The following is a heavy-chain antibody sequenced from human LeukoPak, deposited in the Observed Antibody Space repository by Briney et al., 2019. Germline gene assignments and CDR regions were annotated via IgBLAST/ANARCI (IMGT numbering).Heavy chain of an antibody. V-gene: IGHV3-23*01. J-gene: IGHJ4*02. CDR3: VKEHYYDSSGYSDY. CDR1: GFTFNNYA. D-gene: IGHD3-22*01. Sequence: GGSLRLSCAASGFTFNNYAMSWVRQAPGKGLEWVSAISGSGGSTYYADSVKGRFTISRDNSKNTLYLQMNSLRAEDTAVCYCVKEHYYDSSGYSDYWGQGTLVTASS. CDR2: ISGSGGST.